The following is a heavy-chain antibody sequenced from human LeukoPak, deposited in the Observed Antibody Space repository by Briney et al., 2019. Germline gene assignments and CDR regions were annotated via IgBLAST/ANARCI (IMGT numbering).Heavy chain of an antibody. CDR2: IYYSGST. J-gene: IGHJ6*03. D-gene: IGHD3-3*01. CDR3: AREIRAGYYDFWSGNYYYYYMDV. CDR1: GGSISSGDYY. Sequence: PSETLSLTCTVSGGSISSGDYYWSWIRQPPGKGLEWIGYIYYSGSTYYNPSLKSRVTMSVDTSKNQFSLKLSSVTAADTAVYYCAREIRAGYYDFWSGNYYYYYMDVWGKGTTVTVSS. V-gene: IGHV4-61*08.